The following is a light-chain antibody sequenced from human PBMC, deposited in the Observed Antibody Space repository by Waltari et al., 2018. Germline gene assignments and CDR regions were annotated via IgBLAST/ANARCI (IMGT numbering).Light chain of an antibody. CDR3: QQYANSPLT. CDR2: GAS. CDR1: QIITNNY. J-gene: IGKJ4*01. V-gene: IGKV3-20*01. Sequence: EIVLTQSPGAMSLSPGGRATLSCRATQIITNNYLAWYQQKPGQAPRLLIFGASNRATGIPDRFSGSGSWTDFTLTIYGLEPEDSAVYYCQQYANSPLTFGGGATVAIK.